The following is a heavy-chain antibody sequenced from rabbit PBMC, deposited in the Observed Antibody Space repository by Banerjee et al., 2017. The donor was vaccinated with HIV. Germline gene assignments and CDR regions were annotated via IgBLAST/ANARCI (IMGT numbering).Heavy chain of an antibody. J-gene: IGHJ4*01. D-gene: IGHD8-1*01. CDR3: ARGVYPGNTDYNYYFDL. V-gene: IGHV1S40*01. CDR1: GFSLSSSHY. CDR2: IYTGSSGST. Sequence: QSLEESGGDLVTPGASLTLPCTASGFSLSSSHYMWWVRQAPGKGLEWIACIYTGSSGSTYYASWAKGRFTISKTSSTTVTLQMTSLTAADTATYFCARGVYPGNTDYNYYFDLWGPGTLVTVS.